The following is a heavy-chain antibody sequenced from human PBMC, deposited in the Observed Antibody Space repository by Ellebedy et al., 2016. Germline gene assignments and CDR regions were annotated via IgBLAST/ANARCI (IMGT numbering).Heavy chain of an antibody. D-gene: IGHD3-3*01. Sequence: GGSLRLSXAASGFSVSRNYMSWVRQAPGKGLEWVSRISTDGSSTNYADSVKGRFTISRDNAKNTLYLQMNSLRAEDTAVYYCARGSITVFGGVDVWGKGTTVTVSS. V-gene: IGHV3-74*01. CDR2: ISTDGSST. CDR1: GFSVSRNY. J-gene: IGHJ6*04. CDR3: ARGSITVFGGVDV.